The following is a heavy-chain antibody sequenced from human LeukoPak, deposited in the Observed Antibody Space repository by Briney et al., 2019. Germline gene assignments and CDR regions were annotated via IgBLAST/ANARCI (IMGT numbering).Heavy chain of an antibody. CDR1: GFTFSNYW. J-gene: IGHJ4*02. CDR3: ARGGPTVGTDY. CDR2: IKEDGSEK. V-gene: IGHV3-7*01. Sequence: PGGSLRLSCAGSGFTFSNYWMNWVRQAPGKGLEWVANIKEDGSEKYYVDSVKGRFTVSRDNAKNSLYLQINSLRADDTAVYYCARGGPTVGTDYWGQGTLVTVSS. D-gene: IGHD1-26*01.